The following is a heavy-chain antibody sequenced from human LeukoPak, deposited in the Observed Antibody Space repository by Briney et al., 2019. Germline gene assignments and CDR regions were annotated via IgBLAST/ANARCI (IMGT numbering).Heavy chain of an antibody. Sequence: GGSLRLSCAASGFAFSNFAMSWVRQAPGKGLEWVSAMSGSGDGTYYADSVKGRFTISRDNSKNTLYLQMNSLRAEDTAVYYCAKMMGQRLYDYCMDVWGKGTTVIVSS. V-gene: IGHV3-23*01. CDR3: AKMMGQRLYDYCMDV. CDR2: MSGSGDGT. J-gene: IGHJ6*03. CDR1: GFAFSNFA. D-gene: IGHD3-16*01.